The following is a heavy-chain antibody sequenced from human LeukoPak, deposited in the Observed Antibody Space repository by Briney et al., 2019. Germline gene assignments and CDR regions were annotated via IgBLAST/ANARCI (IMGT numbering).Heavy chain of an antibody. CDR2: IRTKTNNFAT. CDR3: TRLFDYNGYYYGAFDY. Sequence: GGSLRLSCAASGFTFSAPPMHWVRQASGKGLEWVGRIRTKTNNFATAYAASVKGRFTVSRDDSKNTAYLQMNSLKTEDTAVYYCTRLFDYNGYYYGAFDYWGQGTLVTVSS. V-gene: IGHV3-73*01. D-gene: IGHD3-22*01. J-gene: IGHJ4*02. CDR1: GFTFSAPP.